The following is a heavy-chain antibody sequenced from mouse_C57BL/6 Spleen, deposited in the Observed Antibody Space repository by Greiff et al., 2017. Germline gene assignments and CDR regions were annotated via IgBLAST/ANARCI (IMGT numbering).Heavy chain of an antibody. Sequence: VVESGEGLVKPGGSLKLSCAASGFTFSSYAMSWVRQTPEKRLEWVAYISSGGDYIYYADTVKGRFTISRDNARNTLYLQMSSLKSEDTAMYYCTTTVVAPFAYWGQGTLVTVSA. V-gene: IGHV5-9-1*02. CDR3: TTTVVAPFAY. CDR2: ISSGGDYI. D-gene: IGHD1-1*01. J-gene: IGHJ3*01. CDR1: GFTFSSYA.